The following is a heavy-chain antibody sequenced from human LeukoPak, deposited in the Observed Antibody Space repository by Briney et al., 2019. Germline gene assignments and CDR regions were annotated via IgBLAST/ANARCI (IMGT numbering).Heavy chain of an antibody. CDR1: GGSFSGYY. V-gene: IGHV4-34*01. CDR3: ARGGVMVAGTPYYYYGMDV. Sequence: KSSETLSLTCAVYGGSFSGYYWSWIRQPPGKGLEWIGEINHSGSTNYNPSLKSRVTISVDTSKNQFSLKLSSVTAADTAVYYCARGGVMVAGTPYYYYGMDVWGQGTTVTVSS. CDR2: INHSGST. D-gene: IGHD2-8*01. J-gene: IGHJ6*02.